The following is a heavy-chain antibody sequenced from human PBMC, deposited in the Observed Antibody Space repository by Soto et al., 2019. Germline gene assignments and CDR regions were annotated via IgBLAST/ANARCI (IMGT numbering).Heavy chain of an antibody. V-gene: IGHV1-18*01. D-gene: IGHD6-25*01. J-gene: IGHJ4*02. CDR1: GCTFNTYG. CDR2: ISAYNGNT. Sequence: ASVKVSCKASGCTFNTYGINWVRQAPGQGLEWMGWISAYNGNTNYAEKVRGRVTMTTDTSTSTAYMELRSLRSDDTAVYYCAREALYSSGWHYSDYWGQGTPVTVSS. CDR3: AREALYSSGWHYSDY.